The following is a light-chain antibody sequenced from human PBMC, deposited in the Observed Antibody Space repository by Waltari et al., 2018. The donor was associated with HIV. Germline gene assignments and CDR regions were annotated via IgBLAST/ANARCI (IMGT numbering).Light chain of an antibody. J-gene: IGLJ2*01. CDR2: DTS. V-gene: IGLV7-46*01. CDR3: LLSYTNARV. CDR1: TGDVTSGHY. Sequence: QAVVTQEPSLTVSPGGTVTLTCASSTGDVTSGHYPYWFQQKPGQAPRALIFDTSNKHSWTPARFSGSLLGGKAALTLSGAQPEDEADYYCLLSYTNARVFGGGTKLTVL.